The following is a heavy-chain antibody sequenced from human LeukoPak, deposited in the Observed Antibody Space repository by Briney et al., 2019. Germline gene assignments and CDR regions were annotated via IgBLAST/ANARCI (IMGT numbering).Heavy chain of an antibody. V-gene: IGHV3-23*01. J-gene: IGHJ4*02. Sequence: GGSLRLSCAASGFTFSSNSMTWVRQTPGKGLEWVSGISGSGDSTFYADSVKGRFTISRDNSRNTLYLQMYSLRPEDTAVYCCTKWSGFGDDWGQGTLVTVSS. CDR3: TKWSGFGDD. CDR1: GFTFSSNS. D-gene: IGHD3-10*01. CDR2: ISGSGDST.